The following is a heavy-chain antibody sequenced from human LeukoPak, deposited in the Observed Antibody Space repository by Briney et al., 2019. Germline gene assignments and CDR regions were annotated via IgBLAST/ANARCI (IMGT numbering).Heavy chain of an antibody. Sequence: SETLSLTCAVYGGSFSGYQWSWIRQPPGKGLEWIGEINDSGSTNYNPSLKSRVTISVDTSKNQFSLRLSSVTAADTAVYYCARFGSGWYYFDYWGQGTLVTVSS. V-gene: IGHV4-34*01. J-gene: IGHJ4*02. CDR1: GGSFSGYQ. D-gene: IGHD6-19*01. CDR2: INDSGST. CDR3: ARFGSGWYYFDY.